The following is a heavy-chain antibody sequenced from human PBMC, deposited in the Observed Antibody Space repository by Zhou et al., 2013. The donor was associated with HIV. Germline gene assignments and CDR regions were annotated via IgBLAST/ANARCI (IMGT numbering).Heavy chain of an antibody. J-gene: IGHJ3*02. CDR2: MNPNSGNT. D-gene: IGHD3-3*01. V-gene: IGHV1-8*03. CDR3: ARSSGSGYFGVVIGINAFDI. CDR1: GYTFTSYD. Sequence: QVQLVQSGAEVKKPGASVKVSCKASGYTFTSYDINWVRQATGQGLEWMGWMNPNSGNTGYAQKFQGRVTITRNTSISTAYMELSSLRSEDTAVYYCARSSGSGYFGVVIGINAFDIWGQGTMVTVSS.